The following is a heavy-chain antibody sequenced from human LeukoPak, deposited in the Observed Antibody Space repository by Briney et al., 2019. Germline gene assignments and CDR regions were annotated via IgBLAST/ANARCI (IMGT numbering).Heavy chain of an antibody. D-gene: IGHD3-3*01. Sequence: ASVKVSCKASGGTFSSYAISWVRQAPGQGLEWMGGIIPIFGTANYAQKFQGRVTITTDESTSTAYMELSSLRSEDTAMYYCARGVTIFGSTSFDYWGQGTLVTVSS. J-gene: IGHJ4*02. CDR1: GGTFSSYA. CDR2: IIPIFGTA. V-gene: IGHV1-69*05. CDR3: ARGVTIFGSTSFDY.